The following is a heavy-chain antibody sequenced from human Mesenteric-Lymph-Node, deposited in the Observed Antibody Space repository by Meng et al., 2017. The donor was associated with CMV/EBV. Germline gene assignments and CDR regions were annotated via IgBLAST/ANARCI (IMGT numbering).Heavy chain of an antibody. D-gene: IGHD3-3*01. CDR1: GFTFRSYV. CDR2: ISGSGGST. Sequence: GESLKISCAASGFTFRSYVMSWVRQAPGKGLEWVSAISGSGGSTPYADSVKGRFTISRDNSKNTLFLQMNSLRAEDTAIYYCAKDSSSDFWSAYFPFYNYGMDVWGQGTTVTVSS. J-gene: IGHJ6*02. CDR3: AKDSSSDFWSAYFPFYNYGMDV. V-gene: IGHV3-23*01.